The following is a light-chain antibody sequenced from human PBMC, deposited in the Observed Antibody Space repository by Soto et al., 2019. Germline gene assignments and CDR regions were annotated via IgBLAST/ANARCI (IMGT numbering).Light chain of an antibody. CDR2: DAS. CDR1: QGISSA. CDR3: QQFNSYPTP. Sequence: AIQLTQSPSSLSASVGDRVTITCRASQGISSALAWYQQKPGKAPKLLIYDASSLESGVPSRFSGSGSGTDFTLTISSLQPEDFAPYYCQQFNSYPTPFGQGTRLEIK. J-gene: IGKJ5*01. V-gene: IGKV1-13*02.